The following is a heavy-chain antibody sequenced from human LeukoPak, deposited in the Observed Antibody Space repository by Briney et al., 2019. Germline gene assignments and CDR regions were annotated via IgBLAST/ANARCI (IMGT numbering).Heavy chain of an antibody. CDR1: GGSISSYY. J-gene: IGHJ4*02. D-gene: IGHD3-22*01. CDR3: ARQGVVITYGVDY. V-gene: IGHV4-59*08. CDR2: IYYSGST. Sequence: SETLSLTCTVSGGSISSYYWSWIRQPPGKGLEWIGYIYYSGSTDYNPSLKSRVTISVDTSKNQFSLKLSSVTAADTAVYYCARQGVVITYGVDYWGQGTLVTVSS.